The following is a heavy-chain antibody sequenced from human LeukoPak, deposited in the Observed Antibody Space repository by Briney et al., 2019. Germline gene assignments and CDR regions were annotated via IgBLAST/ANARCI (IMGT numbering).Heavy chain of an antibody. CDR2: MNPNSGNT. J-gene: IGHJ6*03. V-gene: IGHV1-8*03. CDR1: GYTFTSYG. D-gene: IGHD2-15*01. Sequence: ASVKVSCKASGYTFTSYGISWVRQAPGQGLEWMGWMNPNSGNTGYAQKFQGRVTITRNTSISTAYMELSSLRSEDTAVYYCARFGVGYCSGGSCYYYYYMDVWGKGTTVTVSS. CDR3: ARFGVGYCSGGSCYYYYYMDV.